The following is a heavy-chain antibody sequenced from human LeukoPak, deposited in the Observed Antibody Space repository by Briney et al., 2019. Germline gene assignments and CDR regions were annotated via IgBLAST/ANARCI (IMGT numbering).Heavy chain of an antibody. CDR1: GFTFTSSA. Sequence: SVKVSCKASGFTFTSSAMQWVRHARGQRLEWIGWIVVGSGNTKYAQKFQERVTITRDMSTSTAYMELSSLRSEDTAVYYCAGNSGYEGDAFDIWGQGTMVTVSS. J-gene: IGHJ3*02. D-gene: IGHD3-22*01. V-gene: IGHV1-58*02. CDR3: AGNSGYEGDAFDI. CDR2: IVVGSGNT.